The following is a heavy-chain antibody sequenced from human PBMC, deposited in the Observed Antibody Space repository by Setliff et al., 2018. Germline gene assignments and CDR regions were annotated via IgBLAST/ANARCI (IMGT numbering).Heavy chain of an antibody. J-gene: IGHJ5*02. V-gene: IGHV3-7*03. D-gene: IGHD3-16*01. CDR1: GFTFSNAW. CDR2: IKQDGSEK. CDR3: ASSALRAGFYASLFVESFDP. Sequence: GGSLRLSCAASGFTFSNAWMSWVRQAPGKGLEWVANIKQDGSEKYYVDSVKGRFTISRDNAKNSLYLQMNSLRAEDTAVYYCASSALRAGFYASLFVESFDPWGQGTLVTVSS.